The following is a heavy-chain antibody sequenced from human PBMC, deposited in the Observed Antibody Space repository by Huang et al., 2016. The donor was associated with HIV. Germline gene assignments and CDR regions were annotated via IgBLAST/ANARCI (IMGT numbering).Heavy chain of an antibody. CDR2: IYPGDADS. V-gene: IGHV5-51*01. CDR1: GYLFTKYW. D-gene: IGHD4-17*01. Sequence: EVQLVQSGAEVKKPGESLKISCKGSGYLFTKYWIGWVRQMPGKSLEWIGIIYPGDADSRYSPSVQGQVTSSADKAITTAYLQWSSLKASDTAIYYCARHDGARPGWVDNWGQGTLVTVSS. J-gene: IGHJ5*02. CDR3: ARHDGARPGWVDN.